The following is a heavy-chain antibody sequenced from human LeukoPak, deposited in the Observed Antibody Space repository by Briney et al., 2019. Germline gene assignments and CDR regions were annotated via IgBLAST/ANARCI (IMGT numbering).Heavy chain of an antibody. J-gene: IGHJ5*02. Sequence: SETLSLTCAVSGYSISSGYYWGWIRQPPGKGLEWIGSIYHSGSTYYNPSLKSRVTISVDTSKNQFSLKLSSVTAADTAVYYCARHPPSKRFDPWGQGTLITVSS. CDR3: ARHPPSKRFDP. CDR1: GYSISSGYY. CDR2: IYHSGST. V-gene: IGHV4-38-2*01.